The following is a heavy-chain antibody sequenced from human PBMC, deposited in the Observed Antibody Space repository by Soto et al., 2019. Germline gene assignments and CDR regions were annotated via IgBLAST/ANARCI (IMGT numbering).Heavy chain of an antibody. J-gene: IGHJ6*02. D-gene: IGHD1-1*01. Sequence: GGSLRLSCAASGVTLSSYCMSGFRQAPGKGQEWVANIKQDGSEKYNVDSVKGRFTISSDNAKNSLYLQMYSLRAEDTAVYYCARDQLEPLCPYYYYGIAFCTQRTTVPVSS. CDR1: GVTLSSYC. V-gene: IGHV3-7*03. CDR2: IKQDGSEK. CDR3: ARDQLEPLCPYYYYGIAF.